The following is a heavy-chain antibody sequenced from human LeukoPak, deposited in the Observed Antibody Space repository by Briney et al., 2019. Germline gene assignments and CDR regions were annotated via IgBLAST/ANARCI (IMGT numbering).Heavy chain of an antibody. D-gene: IGHD6-19*01. J-gene: IGHJ4*02. V-gene: IGHV3-23*01. CDR1: GFTFSNYA. Sequence: GGSLRLSCAASGFTFSNYAMRWVRQAPGKGLEWVSAISGSGDSTYYADSMKGRFTISRDNSKNTLYLQMNSLRAEDTAVYYCARRSGIAVAGAFDYWGQGTLVTVSS. CDR3: ARRSGIAVAGAFDY. CDR2: ISGSGDST.